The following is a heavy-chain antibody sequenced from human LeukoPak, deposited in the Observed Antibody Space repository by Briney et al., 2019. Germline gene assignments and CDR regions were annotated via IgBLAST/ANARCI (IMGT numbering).Heavy chain of an antibody. CDR3: ARDASSYAFDI. CDR2: IKQDGSEK. CDR1: GFTFSSYW. J-gene: IGHJ3*02. Sequence: GSLRLSCAASGFTFSSYWMSWVRQAPGKGLEWVANIKQDGSEKYYVDSVKGRFTISRDNAKNSLYLQMNSQRAEDTAVYYCARDASSYAFDIWGQGTMVTVSS. V-gene: IGHV3-7*01.